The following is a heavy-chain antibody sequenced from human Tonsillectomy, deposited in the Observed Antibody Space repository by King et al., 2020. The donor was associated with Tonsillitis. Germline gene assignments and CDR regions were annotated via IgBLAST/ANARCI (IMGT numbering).Heavy chain of an antibody. CDR1: AFTFRTYV. CDR3: AVRRDCSDSNCYNAFYI. D-gene: IGHD2-2*02. CDR2: ISYDGKNK. Sequence: VQLVESGGGVVQPGTSLRLSCEVSAFTFRTYVLDWVRQAPGKGLGGVAVISYDGKNKVYAESVKGRFTISRDNSKNTLFMQLNSLRPEDTAVYYCAVRRDCSDSNCYNAFYIWGQGTMVTVSS. V-gene: IGHV3-30*04. J-gene: IGHJ3*02.